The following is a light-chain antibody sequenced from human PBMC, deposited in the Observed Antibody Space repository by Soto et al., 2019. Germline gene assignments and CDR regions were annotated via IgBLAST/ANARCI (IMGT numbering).Light chain of an antibody. Sequence: QSVLTQPASVSGSPGQSITISCTGTSSDVGGYDYVSWYQQHPGKAPKLMIYEVSDRPLGVSNRFSGSKSGNTASLTISGLQAEDEAYYYCSSYTSSSTLPYVFGTGTKVTVL. CDR2: EVS. J-gene: IGLJ1*01. CDR3: SSYTSSSTLPYV. V-gene: IGLV2-14*01. CDR1: SSDVGGYDY.